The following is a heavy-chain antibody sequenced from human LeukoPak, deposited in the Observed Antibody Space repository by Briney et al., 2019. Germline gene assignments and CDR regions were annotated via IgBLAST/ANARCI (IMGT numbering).Heavy chain of an antibody. D-gene: IGHD2-21*02. CDR3: ARCGGIVVVTATLDY. CDR1: GYTFTSCG. J-gene: IGHJ4*02. Sequence: ASVKVSCKASGYTFTSCGISWVRQAHGQGLEWKGWGSAYNGNTNYAQKLQGRVTMTTDASSSTAYTELWSLRTDDNAVYYCARCGGIVVVTATLDYWGQGTLVSVPS. CDR2: GSAYNGNT. V-gene: IGHV1-18*01.